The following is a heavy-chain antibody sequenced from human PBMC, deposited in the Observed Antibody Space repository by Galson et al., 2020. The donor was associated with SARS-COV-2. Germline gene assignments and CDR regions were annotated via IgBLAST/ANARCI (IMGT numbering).Heavy chain of an antibody. V-gene: IGHV4-30-4*01. CDR3: ARVQRGYCSGGVCRDWYFDV. CDR1: SRSANSGDHF. D-gene: IGHD2-8*02. J-gene: IGHJ2*01. CDR2: SFTGGSH. Sequence: SETLSLTCSVSSRSANSGDHFLSWIRQPPGKGLEMLGSSFTGGSHAYNPSLRSRISLPVDPSKTQFSLRLTSVTAANKGVYFCARVQRGYCSGGVCRDWYFDVWGRGSQVTVSS.